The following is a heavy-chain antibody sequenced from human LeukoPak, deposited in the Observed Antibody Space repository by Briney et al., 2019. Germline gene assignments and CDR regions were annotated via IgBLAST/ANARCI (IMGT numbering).Heavy chain of an antibody. CDR2: ISGSGGST. Sequence: GGSLRLSCAASGFTFSSYAMSWVRQAPGKGLEWVSAISGSGGSTYYADSVKGRFTISRDNSKNTLYLQMNSLRAEDTAVYYCAISPEGFYDYVWGSYRHFDYWGQGTLVTVSS. D-gene: IGHD3-16*02. V-gene: IGHV3-23*01. CDR3: AISPEGFYDYVWGSYRHFDY. J-gene: IGHJ4*02. CDR1: GFTFSSYA.